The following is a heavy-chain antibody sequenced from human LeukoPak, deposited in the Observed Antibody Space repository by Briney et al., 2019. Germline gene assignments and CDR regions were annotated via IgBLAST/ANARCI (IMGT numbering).Heavy chain of an antibody. CDR2: IKYDGIDK. CDR3: ARRGPSVAGPYDY. J-gene: IGHJ4*02. CDR1: GFTFSDYW. V-gene: IGHV3-7*01. D-gene: IGHD6-19*01. Sequence: GGSLRLSCVASGFTFSDYWMSWVRQAPGKGLEWVANIKYDGIDKQYVDSIKGRFTISRDNAKNSLYLQMNSLRAEDTAVYYCARRGPSVAGPYDYWGQGTLVTVSS.